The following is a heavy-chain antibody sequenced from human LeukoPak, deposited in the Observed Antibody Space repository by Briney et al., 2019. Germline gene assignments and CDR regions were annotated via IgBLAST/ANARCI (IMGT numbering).Heavy chain of an antibody. CDR1: SFTFSNCW. J-gene: IGHJ4*02. D-gene: IGHD4-23*01. Sequence: PGGSLRLSCVASSFTFSNCWMSWLRQTPGRGPEWVANINEDGGEKHYADSVKGRFTITRDNAKNTLYLQINSLRAEGAAVYYCAAERRGSSYYDGKEAFDHWGQGTLVAVSS. V-gene: IGHV3-7*01. CDR2: INEDGGEK. CDR3: AAERRGSSYYDGKEAFDH.